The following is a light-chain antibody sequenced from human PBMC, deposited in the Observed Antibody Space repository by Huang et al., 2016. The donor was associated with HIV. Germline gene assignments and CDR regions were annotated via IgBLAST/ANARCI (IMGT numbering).Light chain of an antibody. V-gene: IGKV3-11*01. CDR2: DAS. CDR3: QQRSSWPLT. Sequence: EIVLTQSPATLSLSPGERAPLSCRASRSVSNYVAWYQQKSGQAPRLLFYDASNRVTGIPARFSGSGSGTNFPLTISSLEPEDFAVYYCQQRSSWPLTFGGGTKVEIK. CDR1: RSVSNY. J-gene: IGKJ4*01.